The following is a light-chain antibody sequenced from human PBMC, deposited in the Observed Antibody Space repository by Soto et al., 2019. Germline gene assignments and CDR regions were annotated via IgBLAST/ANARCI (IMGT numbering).Light chain of an antibody. CDR3: SSYTSSSTYV. Sequence: QSALTQPVSVSGPPGQSIAISCTGTSSDVGGYNYVSWYQHHPGKAPKLMIYDVSNRPSGVSNRFSGSKSGNTASLTISGLQAEDEADYYCSSYTSSSTYVFGTGTKVTVL. CDR1: SSDVGGYNY. CDR2: DVS. J-gene: IGLJ1*01. V-gene: IGLV2-14*03.